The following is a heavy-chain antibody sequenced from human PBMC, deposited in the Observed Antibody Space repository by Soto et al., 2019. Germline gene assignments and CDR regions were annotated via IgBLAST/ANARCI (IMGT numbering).Heavy chain of an antibody. J-gene: IGHJ4*02. CDR3: AKDGSGPKLNFDY. Sequence: PGGSLRLSCAASGFTVSTNYMSWVRQAPGKGLEWVSVIYSDSSTYYADSVKGRFTISRDNSKNTLYLQMNSLRAEDTAVYYCAKDGSGPKLNFDYWGQGTLVTVSS. V-gene: IGHV3-53*01. CDR2: IYSDSST. D-gene: IGHD6-19*01. CDR1: GFTVSTNY.